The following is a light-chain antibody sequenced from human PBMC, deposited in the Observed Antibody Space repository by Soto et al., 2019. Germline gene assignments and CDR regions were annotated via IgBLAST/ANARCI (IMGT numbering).Light chain of an antibody. CDR1: RSISDW. Sequence: DIQMTQSPSTLSPSVGGRVTITCRASRSISDWLAWYQQKPGKAPKLLIFDASSLKSGVPSRFSGSGSGTEFTLTISSLQPDDFATYYCQQYNSYWTFGQGTKVDIK. CDR3: QQYNSYWT. J-gene: IGKJ1*01. V-gene: IGKV1-5*01. CDR2: DAS.